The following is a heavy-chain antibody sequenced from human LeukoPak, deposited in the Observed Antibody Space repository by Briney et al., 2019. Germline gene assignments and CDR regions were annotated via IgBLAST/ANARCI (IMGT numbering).Heavy chain of an antibody. V-gene: IGHV4-61*02. Sequence: SQTLSLTCTVSRGSISSGNYYWSWVRQPAGKGLEWIGRFHTRGSTNYNPSLKSRVIISVDTSKNQFSLKLNSVTAADTAVYYCARVDGSCSGGSCPSGNWFDPWGQGTLVTVSS. D-gene: IGHD2-15*01. CDR1: RGSISSGNYY. CDR2: FHTRGST. J-gene: IGHJ5*02. CDR3: ARVDGSCSGGSCPSGNWFDP.